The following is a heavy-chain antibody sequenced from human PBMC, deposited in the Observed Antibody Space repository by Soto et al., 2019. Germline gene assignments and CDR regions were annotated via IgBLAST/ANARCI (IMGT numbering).Heavy chain of an antibody. CDR1: GGSISSGGYY. Sequence: QVQLQESGPGLVKPSQTLSLTCTVSGGSISSGGYYRSWIPQHPGKGLEWIGYIYYSGSTYYNPSLKSRVTISVDTSKNQFSLKLSSVTAADTAVYYCASINCSGGSCYSVRYFQHWGQGTLVTVSS. V-gene: IGHV4-31*03. J-gene: IGHJ1*01. CDR3: ASINCSGGSCYSVRYFQH. D-gene: IGHD2-15*01. CDR2: IYYSGST.